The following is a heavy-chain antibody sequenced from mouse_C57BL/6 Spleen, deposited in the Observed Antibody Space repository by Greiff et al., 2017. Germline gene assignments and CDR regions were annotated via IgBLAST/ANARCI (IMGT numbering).Heavy chain of an antibody. J-gene: IGHJ4*01. Sequence: VQLQQSGPELVKPGASVQISCKASGYTFTDYYMNWVKQSHGKSLEWIGDINPNNGGTSYNQKLKGKATLTVDTSSSTAYMQLSSLSSWDSAVYYCAIIYYYCSSYSMDYWGQGTSVTVSS. CDR1: GYTFTDYY. D-gene: IGHD1-1*01. CDR2: INPNNGGT. CDR3: AIIYYYCSSYSMDY. V-gene: IGHV1-26*01.